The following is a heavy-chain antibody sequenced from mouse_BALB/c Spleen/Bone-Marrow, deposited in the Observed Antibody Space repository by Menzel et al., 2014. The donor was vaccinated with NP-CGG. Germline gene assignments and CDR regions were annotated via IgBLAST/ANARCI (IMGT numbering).Heavy chain of an antibody. D-gene: IGHD1-1*01. J-gene: IGHJ2*01. Sequence: VQLKESGAELVKPGASVKLSCTASGFNIKDTYMHWVKQRPEQGLEWIGRIDAANGNTKYDPKFQGKATITADTSSNTAYLQLSSLTSEDTAAYYCARLGYYGYWGQGTTLTVSS. CDR3: ARLGYYGY. CDR2: IDAANGNT. V-gene: IGHV14-3*02. CDR1: GFNIKDTY.